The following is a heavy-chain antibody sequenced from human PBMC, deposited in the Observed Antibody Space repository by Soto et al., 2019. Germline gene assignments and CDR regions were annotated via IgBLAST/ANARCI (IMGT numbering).Heavy chain of an antibody. Sequence: ASVKVSCKASGYTFTSYAMHWVRQAPGQRLEWMGWINASNGNTKYSQKFQGRVTITRDTSASTAYMELSSLRSEGTAVYYCARAGYYDILTGYYKPSYYFDYWGQGTLVTVSS. CDR3: ARAGYYDILTGYYKPSYYFDY. J-gene: IGHJ4*02. CDR2: INASNGNT. V-gene: IGHV1-3*01. CDR1: GYTFTSYA. D-gene: IGHD3-9*01.